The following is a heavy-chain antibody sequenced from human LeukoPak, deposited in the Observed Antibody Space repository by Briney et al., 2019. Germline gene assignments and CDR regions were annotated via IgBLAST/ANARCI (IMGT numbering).Heavy chain of an antibody. Sequence: PGGSLRLSCAASGFMFSSYWMSWVRQAPEKGLEWVANIKEDGSEKYYVDSVKGRFTISRDNAKNSLYLQMNSLRAEDTAVYYCVRGNPFGGYWGQGTLVTVSS. CDR2: IKEDGSEK. CDR3: VRGNPFGGY. J-gene: IGHJ4*02. V-gene: IGHV3-7*03. CDR1: GFMFSSYW. D-gene: IGHD2-15*01.